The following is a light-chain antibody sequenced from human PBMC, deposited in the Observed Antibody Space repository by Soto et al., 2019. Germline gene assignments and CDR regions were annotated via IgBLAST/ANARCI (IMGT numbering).Light chain of an antibody. CDR2: SAS. Sequence: EIVMTQSPATLSVSPGERATLSCRASQSVSSNLAWHQQKPGQAPRLLIYSASTRATGTPARFSGSGSGTEFTLTISSLLSEDIAAYYCQQYDIWPITFGQGTRLEIK. J-gene: IGKJ5*01. CDR3: QQYDIWPIT. V-gene: IGKV3-15*01. CDR1: QSVSSN.